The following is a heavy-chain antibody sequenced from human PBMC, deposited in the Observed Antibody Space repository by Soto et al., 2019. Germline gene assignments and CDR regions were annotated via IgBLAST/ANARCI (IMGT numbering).Heavy chain of an antibody. J-gene: IGHJ4*02. CDR2: IYYSGST. D-gene: IGHD2-15*01. CDR3: ARGLPANCSGGSCYYYFDY. V-gene: IGHV4-59*01. Sequence: SETLSLTCTVSGGSISSYYWSWIRQPPGKGLEWIGYIYYSGSTNYNPSLKSRVTISVDTSKNQFSLKLSSVPAADTAVYYCARGLPANCSGGSCYYYFDYWGQGTLVTVSS. CDR1: GGSISSYY.